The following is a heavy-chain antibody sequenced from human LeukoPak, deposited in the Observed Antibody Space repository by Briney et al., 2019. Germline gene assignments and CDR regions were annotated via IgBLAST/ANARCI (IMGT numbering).Heavy chain of an antibody. J-gene: IGHJ4*02. CDR2: IDPKNGGT. V-gene: IGHV1-2*02. Sequence: ASVKVSCKASGYTFSDYYIHWVRQAPGQGLEWMGWIDPKNGGTKSAQKFQGRVTMTRDTSIRTAYMELSRLRSDDTAEYYCARGRPSGSGSYWGQGALVIVSS. CDR3: ARGRPSGSGSY. CDR1: GYTFSDYY. D-gene: IGHD1-26*01.